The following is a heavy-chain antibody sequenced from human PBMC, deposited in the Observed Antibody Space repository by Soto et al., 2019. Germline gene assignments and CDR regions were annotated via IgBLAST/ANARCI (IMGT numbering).Heavy chain of an antibody. V-gene: IGHV4-59*08. J-gene: IGHJ4*02. CDR3: ARHNYGSGSTYFDY. D-gene: IGHD3-10*01. CDR2: IYYSGST. CDR1: GGSISSYY. Sequence: PSETLSLTCTVSGGSISSYYWSWIRQPPGKGLEWIGYIYYSGSTNYNPSLKSRVTISVDTSKNQFSLKLNSMTAADTAAYYCARHNYGSGSTYFDYWGQGTLVTVS.